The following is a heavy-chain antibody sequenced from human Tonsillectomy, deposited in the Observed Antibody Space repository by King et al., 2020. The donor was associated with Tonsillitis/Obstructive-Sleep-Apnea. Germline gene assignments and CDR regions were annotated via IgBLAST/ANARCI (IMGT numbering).Heavy chain of an antibody. Sequence: QLVQSGAEVKKPGESLKISCKGSGYSFTNYWIGWVRQMPGKGLEWMGIIYPDDSDTRYSPSFQGQVTISADKSISTAYLQWSRLKASDTAMYFCASPKPDSSSWHPYGMDVWGQGATVTVSS. J-gene: IGHJ6*02. CDR1: GYSFTNYW. D-gene: IGHD6-13*01. V-gene: IGHV5-51*03. CDR3: ASPKPDSSSWHPYGMDV. CDR2: IYPDDSDT.